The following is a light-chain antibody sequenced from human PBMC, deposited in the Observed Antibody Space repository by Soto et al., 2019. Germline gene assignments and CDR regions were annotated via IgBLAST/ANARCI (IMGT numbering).Light chain of an antibody. Sequence: ESVLTQSPGTLSLPPGERATLSCRASQSVSSSYLAWYQQKPGQAPRLLIYGASSRATGIPDRFSGSGSGTDFTLTISRLEPEDFAVYYCQQYGSSPGTFGQGTKV. J-gene: IGKJ1*01. V-gene: IGKV3-20*01. CDR3: QQYGSSPGT. CDR2: GAS. CDR1: QSVSSSY.